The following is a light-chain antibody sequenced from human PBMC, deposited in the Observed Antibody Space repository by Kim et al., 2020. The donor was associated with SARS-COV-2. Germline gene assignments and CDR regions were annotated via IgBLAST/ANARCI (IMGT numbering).Light chain of an antibody. CDR3: AAWDDSLNGYV. CDR2: TNN. V-gene: IGLV1-44*01. CDR1: SSNIGSNS. Sequence: GQRFTLSCSGTSSNIGSNSVYWYQQLPGSAPNLIIYTNNQRPSGVPDRFSGSKSGTSASLAISGLRSDDEADYYCAAWDDSLNGYVFGTGTKVTVL. J-gene: IGLJ1*01.